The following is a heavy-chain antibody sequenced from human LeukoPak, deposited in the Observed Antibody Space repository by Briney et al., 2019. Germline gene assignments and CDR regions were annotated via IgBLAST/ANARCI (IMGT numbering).Heavy chain of an antibody. J-gene: IGHJ4*02. CDR2: IYPDDSDV. CDR1: GYSFANYW. Sequence: GESLKISCKASGYSFANYWIGWVRQTPGKGLEWMGIIYPDDSDVKYSPSFQGQVTISADRSFNTAYLQWRSLKASDTAMYYCARCTYYYDSSGYYRHPYYFDYWGQGTLLTVSS. D-gene: IGHD3-22*01. V-gene: IGHV5-51*01. CDR3: ARCTYYYDSSGYYRHPYYFDY.